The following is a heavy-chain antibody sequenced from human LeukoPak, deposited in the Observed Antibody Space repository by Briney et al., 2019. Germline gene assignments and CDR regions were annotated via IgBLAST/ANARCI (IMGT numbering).Heavy chain of an antibody. D-gene: IGHD2-2*02. V-gene: IGHV7-4-1*02. J-gene: IGHJ4*02. CDR3: ARATAICSSTSCYRWGFDY. CDR1: GYTFTTYG. Sequence: ASVKVSCKASGYTFTTYGMNWVRQAPGQGLEWMGWINTDTGNPTYAQGFTGRFVFSLDTSVSTAYLQISSLKAEDTAVYYCARATAICSSTSCYRWGFDYWGQGTLGTVSS. CDR2: INTDTGNP.